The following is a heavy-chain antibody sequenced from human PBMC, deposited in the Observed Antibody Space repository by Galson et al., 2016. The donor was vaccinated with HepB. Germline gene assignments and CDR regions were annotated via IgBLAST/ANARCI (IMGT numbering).Heavy chain of an antibody. CDR2: INPNSGGT. Sequence: SVKVSCKASGYTFTGYYMHWVRQTPGQGLEWMGWINPNSGGTNYAQRFQGWVTMTRDTSTSTAYMELSRLRADDPAVYYCARGLMAGTSYQHYYGMDVWGQGTTVTVSS. J-gene: IGHJ6*02. D-gene: IGHD6-19*01. V-gene: IGHV1-2*04. CDR3: ARGLMAGTSYQHYYGMDV. CDR1: GYTFTGYY.